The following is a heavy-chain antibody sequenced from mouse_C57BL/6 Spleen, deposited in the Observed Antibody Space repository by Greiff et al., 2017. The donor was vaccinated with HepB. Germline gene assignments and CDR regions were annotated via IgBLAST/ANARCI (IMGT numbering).Heavy chain of an antibody. V-gene: IGHV1-26*01. Sequence: EVQLQQSGPELVKPGASVKISCKASGYTFTDYYMNWVKQSHGQSLEWIGDINPNNGGTSYNQKFKGKATLTVDKSSSTAYMELRSLTSEDSAVYYCARVTTGVVHWYFDVWGTGTTVTVSS. CDR1: GYTFTDYY. D-gene: IGHD1-1*01. J-gene: IGHJ1*03. CDR2: INPNNGGT. CDR3: ARVTTGVVHWYFDV.